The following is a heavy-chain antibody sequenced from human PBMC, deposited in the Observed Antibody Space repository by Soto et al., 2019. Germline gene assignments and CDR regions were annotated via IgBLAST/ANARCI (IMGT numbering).Heavy chain of an antibody. V-gene: IGHV3-21*01. CDR1: GFTFSSYS. D-gene: IGHD3-16*01. J-gene: IGHJ3*02. CDR2: ISSSSSYI. Sequence: EVQLVESGGGLVKPGGSLRLSCAASGFTFSSYSMNWVRQAPGKGLEWVSSISSSSSYIYYADSVKGRFTISRDNAKNSLYLQMNSLRAEDTAVYYCARDPRRSGDDAFDIWGQGTMVTVSS. CDR3: ARDPRRSGDDAFDI.